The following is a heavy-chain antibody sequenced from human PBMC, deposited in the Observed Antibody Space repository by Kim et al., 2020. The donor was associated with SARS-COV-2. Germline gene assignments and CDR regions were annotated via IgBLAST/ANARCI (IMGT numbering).Heavy chain of an antibody. Sequence: GESLKISCKGSGYSFTSYWIGWVRQMPGKGLEWMGIIYPGDSDTRYSPSFQGQVTISADKSISTAYLQWSSLKASDTAMYYCARGTYYYDSSGYYYFEYFQHWGQGTLVTVSS. CDR3: ARGTYYYDSSGYYYFEYFQH. D-gene: IGHD3-22*01. J-gene: IGHJ1*01. CDR1: GYSFTSYW. CDR2: IYPGDSDT. V-gene: IGHV5-51*01.